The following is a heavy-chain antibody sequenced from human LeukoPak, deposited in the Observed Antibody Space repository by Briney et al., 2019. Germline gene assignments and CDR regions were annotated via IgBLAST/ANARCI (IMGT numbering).Heavy chain of an antibody. Sequence: KAGGSLRLSCAASGFTFGDYYMSWIRQAPGKGLEWVSYISSSGSTIYYADSVKGRFTISRDNAKNSLYLQMNSLRAEDTAVYYCARDVRFLEWLFHPPSTSYYFDYWGQGTLVTVSS. CDR2: ISSSGSTI. CDR3: ARDVRFLEWLFHPPSTSYYFDY. V-gene: IGHV3-11*04. D-gene: IGHD3-3*01. CDR1: GFTFGDYY. J-gene: IGHJ4*02.